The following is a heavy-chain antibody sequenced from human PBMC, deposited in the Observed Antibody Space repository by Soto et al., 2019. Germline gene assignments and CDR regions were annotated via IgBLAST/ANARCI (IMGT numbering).Heavy chain of an antibody. CDR3: ARDPGYGNWCDP. V-gene: IGHV4-30-2*01. D-gene: IGHD5-18*01. CDR1: GGSIRSGGDC. CDR2: IYHGGTT. J-gene: IGHJ5*02. Sequence: SETLSLTCAVSGGSIRSGGDCWSWFRQAPGKGLEWIGYIYHGGTTYYNRSLKSRVTISIDRSKNQFSLKLSSVTAADTAVYYCARDPGYGNWCDPWGQGTLVTVS.